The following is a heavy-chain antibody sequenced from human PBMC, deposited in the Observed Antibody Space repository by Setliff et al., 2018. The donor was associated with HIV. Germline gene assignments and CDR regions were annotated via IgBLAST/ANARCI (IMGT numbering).Heavy chain of an antibody. J-gene: IGHJ4*02. Sequence: SETLSLTCTVSGGSIGSSPYYWGWIRQPPGKGLEWIGSIYHSGSTYYNSSLKSRVTISVDTSKNHFSLNLSSVTAADTAVYYCAISNFWSGYSTSPPDYFDYWGQGMLVTVSS. CDR1: GGSIGSSPYY. CDR3: AISNFWSGYSTSPPDYFDY. CDR2: IYHSGST. V-gene: IGHV4-39*02. D-gene: IGHD3-3*01.